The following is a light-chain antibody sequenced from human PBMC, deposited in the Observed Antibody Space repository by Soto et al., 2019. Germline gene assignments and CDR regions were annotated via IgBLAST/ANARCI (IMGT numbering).Light chain of an antibody. V-gene: IGKV3-11*01. CDR1: QSVSTF. J-gene: IGKJ1*01. CDR2: DAS. Sequence: EIVLTQSPATLSLSPGERATLSCRASQSVSTFLAWYQHKPGQAPRLLIYDASNRATGIPDRFRGSGSGTDFTLTISSLEPEDFAVYYCKQGTDWPPGTFGQGTKVEIK. CDR3: KQGTDWPPGT.